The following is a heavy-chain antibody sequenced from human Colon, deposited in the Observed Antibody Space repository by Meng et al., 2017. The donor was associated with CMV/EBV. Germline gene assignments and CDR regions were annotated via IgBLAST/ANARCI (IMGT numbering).Heavy chain of an antibody. D-gene: IGHD6-13*01. CDR1: GYTFTGYY. J-gene: IGHJ4*02. CDR2: INPNSGGT. V-gene: IGHV1-2*02. Sequence: VKVSCKASGYTFTGYYMHWVRQAPGQGLEWMGWINPNSGGTNYAQKFQGRVTMTRDTSISTAYMELSRLRSDDTAVYYCARDERRIAAAGLTDYWGQGTLVTVSS. CDR3: ARDERRIAAAGLTDY.